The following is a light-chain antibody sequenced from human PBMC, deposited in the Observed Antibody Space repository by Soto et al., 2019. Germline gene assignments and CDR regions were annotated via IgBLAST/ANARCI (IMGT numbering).Light chain of an antibody. Sequence: EIVLTQSPATLSLSPGERVTLSCRASQSVSTSLAWFQHKPGQPPRLLIYDASNRATGIPTRFSGSGSGTDFALTISSLEPEDVAVYYCQQRTNGLTFGGGTKVEIK. CDR3: QQRTNGLT. J-gene: IGKJ4*01. V-gene: IGKV3-11*01. CDR1: QSVSTS. CDR2: DAS.